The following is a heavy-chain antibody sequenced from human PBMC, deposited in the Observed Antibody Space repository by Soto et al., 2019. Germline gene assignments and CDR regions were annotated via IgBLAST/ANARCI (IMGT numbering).Heavy chain of an antibody. CDR2: ISAYNGNT. CDR1: GYTFTSYG. V-gene: IGHV1-18*01. D-gene: IGHD2-2*01. Sequence: ASVNVSCKASGYTFTSYGISWVRQAPGQGREWMGWISAYNGNTNYAQKLQGRVTITTDTSTNTAYMEVRSLRSDDTAVYYCGRDSSYSDPFDYWGQGTLVTVSS. J-gene: IGHJ4*02. CDR3: GRDSSYSDPFDY.